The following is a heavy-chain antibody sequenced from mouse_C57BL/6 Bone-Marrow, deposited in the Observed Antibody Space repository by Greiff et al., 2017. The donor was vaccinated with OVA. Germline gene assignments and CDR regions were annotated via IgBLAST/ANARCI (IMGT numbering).Heavy chain of an antibody. CDR2: IWWDDDK. Sequence: QVQLQQSGPGILQPSQTLSLTCSFSGFSLSTFGMGVGWIRQPSGKGLEWLAHIWWDDDKYYNPALKSRLTISKDTSKNQVFLKIANVDTADTATYYSAQIVGDYGAWFAYWGQGTLVTVSA. CDR1: GFSLSTFGMG. J-gene: IGHJ3*01. D-gene: IGHD2-4*01. V-gene: IGHV8-8*01. CDR3: AQIVGDYGAWFAY.